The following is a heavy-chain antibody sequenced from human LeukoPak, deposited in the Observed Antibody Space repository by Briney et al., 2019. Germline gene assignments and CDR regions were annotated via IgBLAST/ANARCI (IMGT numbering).Heavy chain of an antibody. V-gene: IGHV3-66*01. CDR3: ARGKTSDDIVEDAFDI. CDR1: GFSVNTNY. CDR2: LYSGGGA. D-gene: IGHD2-15*01. J-gene: IGHJ3*02. Sequence: GGSLRLSCAASGFSVNTNYMTWVRQAPGKGLEWVSVLYSGGGAYYADSVKDRFAISRDYSQNTLLLQMNSLRAEDTALYYCARGKTSDDIVEDAFDIWGQGTMVAVSS.